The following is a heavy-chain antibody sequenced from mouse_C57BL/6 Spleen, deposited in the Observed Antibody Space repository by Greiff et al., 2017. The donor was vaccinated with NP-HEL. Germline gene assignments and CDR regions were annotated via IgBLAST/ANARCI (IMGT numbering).Heavy chain of an antibody. J-gene: IGHJ3*01. D-gene: IGHD2-3*01. CDR2: ISSGGSYT. Sequence: EVQRVESGGDLVKPGGSLKLSCAASGFTFSSYGMSWVRQTPDRRLEWVATISSGGSYTYYPDSVKGRFTISRDNAKNTLYLQMSSLKSEDTAMYYCARHEGGYSWFAYWGQGTLVTVSA. CDR1: GFTFSSYG. CDR3: ARHEGGYSWFAY. V-gene: IGHV5-6*01.